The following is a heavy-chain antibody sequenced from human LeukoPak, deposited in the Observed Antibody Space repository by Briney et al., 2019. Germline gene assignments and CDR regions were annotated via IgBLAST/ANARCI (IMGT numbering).Heavy chain of an antibody. J-gene: IGHJ5*02. D-gene: IGHD1-26*01. V-gene: IGHV1-18*01. CDR3: ARVGGPAPPGWFDP. CDR2: ISAYNGNT. Sequence: ASVKVSCKASGYTFTSYGISWVRQAPGQGLEWMGWISAYNGNTNYAQKLQGRVTMTTDTSTSTAYMELRSLRSEDTAVYYCARVGGPAPPGWFDPWGQGTLVTVSS. CDR1: GYTFTSYG.